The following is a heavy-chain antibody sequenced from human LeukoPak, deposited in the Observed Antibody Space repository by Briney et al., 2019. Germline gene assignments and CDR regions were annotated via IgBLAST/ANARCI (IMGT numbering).Heavy chain of an antibody. CDR2: IYHSGST. D-gene: IGHD6-6*01. Sequence: SETLSLTCTVSSGSISSSSYYWGWIRQPPGKGLEWIASIYHSGSTWYNPSLKSRVTISVDTSRNQFSLKLSSVTAADTAVYYCAKDRTSSSSFRFDPRGQGTLVTVSS. J-gene: IGHJ5*02. CDR1: SGSISSSSYY. CDR3: AKDRTSSSSFRFDP. V-gene: IGHV4-39*07.